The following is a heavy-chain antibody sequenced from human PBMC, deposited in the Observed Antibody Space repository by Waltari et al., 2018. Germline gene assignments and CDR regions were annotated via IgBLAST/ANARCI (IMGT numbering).Heavy chain of an antibody. V-gene: IGHV4-34*01. CDR1: GGSFSGYY. CDR2: INHSGST. Sequence: QVQLQQWGAGLLKPSETLSLTCAVYGGSFSGYYWSWIRQPPGTGLEWIGEINHSGSTNYDPSLKSRGTISVDTSKNQFALKLSSVTAADTAVYYCARGAGSVSSSGEGYFDYWGQGTLVTVSS. D-gene: IGHD6-13*01. CDR3: ARGAGSVSSSGEGYFDY. J-gene: IGHJ4*02.